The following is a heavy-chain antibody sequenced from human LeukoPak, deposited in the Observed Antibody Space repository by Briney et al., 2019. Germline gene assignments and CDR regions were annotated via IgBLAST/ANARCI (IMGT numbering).Heavy chain of an antibody. V-gene: IGHV3-7*05. CDR3: ARPRTRGYYYAMDV. CDR1: GFTFSSYR. CDR2: IKQDGSQK. J-gene: IGHJ6*02. D-gene: IGHD1-7*01. Sequence: GGSLRLSCAASGFTFSSYRMIWVRQAPGKGLEWVANIKQDGSQKNYVDSVKGRFTISRDNAKNSLYLQMDSLRAEDTAVYYCARPRTRGYYYAMDVWGQGTTVTVSS.